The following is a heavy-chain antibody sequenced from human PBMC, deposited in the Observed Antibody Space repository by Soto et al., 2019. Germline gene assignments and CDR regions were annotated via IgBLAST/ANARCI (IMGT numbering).Heavy chain of an antibody. CDR2: ISGSGGDT. CDR3: AKHDFWTLRKTGLDS. J-gene: IGHJ4*02. Sequence: EVQLLESGGGLVQPGGSLRLSCSASGFTFTSYAMSWVRQAPGKGLEWVSGISGSGGDTKNADSVKGRFTISRDNFKNMLYLQMNSLRAEDTAVYYCAKHDFWTLRKTGLDSWGQGTLVTVSS. CDR1: GFTFTSYA. D-gene: IGHD3-3*01. V-gene: IGHV3-23*01.